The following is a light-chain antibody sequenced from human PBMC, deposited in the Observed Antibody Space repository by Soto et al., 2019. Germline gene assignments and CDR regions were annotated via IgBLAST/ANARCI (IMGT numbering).Light chain of an antibody. J-gene: IGKJ2*01. V-gene: IGKV3-20*01. Sequence: IVLTQSPGTLSLSPGERATLSCRASRSVTSRYLAWYQQKPGQAPRLLTYGASSRATGIPARLSGSGSGPYFTVTISRLEPADFAVYYCQQYGYSPYTFGQGTKLEIK. CDR1: RSVTSRY. CDR2: GAS. CDR3: QQYGYSPYT.